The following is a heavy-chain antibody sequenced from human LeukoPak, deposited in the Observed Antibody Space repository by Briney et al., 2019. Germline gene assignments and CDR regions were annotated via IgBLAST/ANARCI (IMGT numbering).Heavy chain of an antibody. CDR2: IYPGDSEA. J-gene: IGHJ4*02. V-gene: IGHV5-51*01. CDR3: ARHQGAEVFIDY. CDR1: GYSFPNYW. Sequence: GESLKISCKGSGYSFPNYWIGWVRQMPGKGLEWMGSIYPGDSEARYSPSFQGQVTISADKSISTAYLQWSSLKASDTAMYYCARHQGAEVFIDYWGQGTLVTVSS. D-gene: IGHD3-16*01.